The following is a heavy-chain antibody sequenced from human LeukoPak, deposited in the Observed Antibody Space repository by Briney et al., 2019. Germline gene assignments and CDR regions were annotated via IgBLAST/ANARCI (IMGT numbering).Heavy chain of an antibody. V-gene: IGHV3-23*01. J-gene: IGHJ4*02. D-gene: IGHD5-18*01. Sequence: QPGASLRLSCAASGFTFSSYAMSWVRQAPGKGLEWVSAISGSGGSTYYADSVKGRLTISRDNSKNTLYLQMNSLRAEDTAVYYGAKDRLPTVDLVFDYWGQGTLVTVSS. CDR3: AKDRLPTVDLVFDY. CDR2: ISGSGGST. CDR1: GFTFSSYA.